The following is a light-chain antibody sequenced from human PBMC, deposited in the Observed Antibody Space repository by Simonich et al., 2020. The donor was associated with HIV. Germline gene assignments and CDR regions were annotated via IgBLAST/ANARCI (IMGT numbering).Light chain of an antibody. V-gene: IGLV1-40*01. CDR2: GNN. Sequence: QSVLTQPPSVSGAPGQRVTISCTGSNSNIGAGYDVHWYQQFPGTAPKVLIYGNNNRPLGVPDRFSVSKSGTSASLAITGLQAEDEADYYCQSYDRSLSGSVFGGGTKLTVL. J-gene: IGLJ2*01. CDR1: NSNIGAGYD. CDR3: QSYDRSLSGSV.